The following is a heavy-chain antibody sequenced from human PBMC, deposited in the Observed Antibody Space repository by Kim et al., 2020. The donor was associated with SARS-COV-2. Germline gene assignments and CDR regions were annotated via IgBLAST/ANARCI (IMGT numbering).Heavy chain of an antibody. V-gene: IGHV3-11*03. J-gene: IGHJ4*02. CDR3: ARNSSGYYLV. Sequence: SVKGRFTTTRDNAKNSLYLEMNSLRAEDTAVYYCARNSSGYYLVWGQGTLVTVSS. D-gene: IGHD3-22*01.